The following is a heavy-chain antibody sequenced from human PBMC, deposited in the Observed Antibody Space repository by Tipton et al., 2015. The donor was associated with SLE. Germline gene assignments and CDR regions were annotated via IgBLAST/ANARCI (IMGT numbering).Heavy chain of an antibody. V-gene: IGHV1-18*01. D-gene: IGHD2-15*01. CDR2: INTYNGNT. CDR3: ARSMTPDYMDV. Sequence: QLVQSGAEVKKPGASVKVSCKASAYTFTSYGISWVRQPHGQGLEWMGWINTYNGNTNYAQKLQGRVTMTTDTSTSTAYMELRSLRSDDTALYYCARSMTPDYMDVWGKGTTVTVSS. J-gene: IGHJ6*03. CDR1: AYTFTSYG.